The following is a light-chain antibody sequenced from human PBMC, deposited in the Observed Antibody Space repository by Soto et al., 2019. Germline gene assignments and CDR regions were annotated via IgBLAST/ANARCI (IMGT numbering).Light chain of an antibody. CDR1: QSVSNSY. Sequence: EIVLTQSPATLSLSPGERATLSCGASQSVSNSYLAWYQQKPGLAPRLLIYDASSTSTGIPDRFSGSGSGTEFTLTISRLEPEDFAVYYCQQYGSSPWTFGQGTKLEIK. CDR3: QQYGSSPWT. J-gene: IGKJ2*01. V-gene: IGKV3D-20*01. CDR2: DAS.